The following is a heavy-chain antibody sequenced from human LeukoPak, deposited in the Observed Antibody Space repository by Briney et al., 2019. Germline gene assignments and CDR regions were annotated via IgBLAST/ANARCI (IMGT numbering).Heavy chain of an antibody. D-gene: IGHD3-9*01. CDR1: GGSISGYY. V-gene: IGHV4-59*01. J-gene: IGHJ6*04. CDR2: IYYSGST. Sequence: SETLSLTCTVSGGSISGYYWSWIRQPPGKGLEWIGYIYYSGSTNYNPSLKSRVTISVDTSKNQFSLKLSSVTAADTAVYYCARGPRVDILTGYYYYYGMDVWGKGTTVTVSS. CDR3: ARGPRVDILTGYYYYYGMDV.